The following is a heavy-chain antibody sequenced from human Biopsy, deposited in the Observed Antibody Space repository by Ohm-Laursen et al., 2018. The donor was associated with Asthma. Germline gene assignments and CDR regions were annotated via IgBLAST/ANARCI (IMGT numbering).Heavy chain of an antibody. D-gene: IGHD3-10*01. CDR1: GYTFNRAG. V-gene: IGHV1-18*01. CDR2: ISVYNGNT. CDR3: ARAVDYSHYYGIDV. J-gene: IGHJ6*02. Sequence: GATVYISCTTSGYTFNRAGITWARQAPGQGLEWMGWISVYNGNTKVAQKLQDRVTMITDTSTSTAYMELRSLRSDDTAVYFCARAVDYSHYYGIDVWGQGTTVTVS.